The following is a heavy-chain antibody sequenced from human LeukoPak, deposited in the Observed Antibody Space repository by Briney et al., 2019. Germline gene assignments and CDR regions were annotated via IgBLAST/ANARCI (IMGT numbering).Heavy chain of an antibody. J-gene: IGHJ6*03. V-gene: IGHV3-7*01. Sequence: GGSLRLSCAASGFTFSSYWMSWVRQAPWKGLEWVANIKQDGSEKYYVDSVKGRFTISRDNAKNSLYLQMNSLRAEDTAVYYCARGGIAVAGTRENYYYYYMDVWGKGTTVTVSS. D-gene: IGHD6-19*01. CDR1: GFTFSSYW. CDR3: ARGGIAVAGTRENYYYYYMDV. CDR2: IKQDGSEK.